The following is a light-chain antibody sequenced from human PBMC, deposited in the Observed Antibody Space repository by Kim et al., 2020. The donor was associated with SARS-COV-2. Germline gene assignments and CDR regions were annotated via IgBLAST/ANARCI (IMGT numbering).Light chain of an antibody. CDR2: QDN. CDR3: QAWDSSPAVV. CDR1: KLGDKY. J-gene: IGLJ2*01. V-gene: IGLV3-1*01. Sequence: SPGQTARITCSGDKLGDKYVCWYQQKSGRSPVLVIYQDNKRPSGIPERFSGSNSGNTATLTISGTQAMDEANYYCQAWDSSPAVVFGGGTQLTVL.